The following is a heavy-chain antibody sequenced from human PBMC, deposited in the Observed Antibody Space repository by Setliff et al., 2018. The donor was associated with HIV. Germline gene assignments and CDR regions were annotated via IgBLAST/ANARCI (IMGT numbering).Heavy chain of an antibody. D-gene: IGHD1-26*01. J-gene: IGHJ5*01. CDR2: IHFSGST. V-gene: IGHV4-39*01. CDR1: GGSISSSTYY. CDR3: ARTTYSGSYFNDS. Sequence: SETLSLTCTVSGGSISSSTYYWGWIRQPPGKGLEWIGNIHFSGSTYYNPSLKSRVPVSVDPSKNQFSLKLSSVTAADTAVYYCARTTYSGSYFNDSWGQGTLVTVSS.